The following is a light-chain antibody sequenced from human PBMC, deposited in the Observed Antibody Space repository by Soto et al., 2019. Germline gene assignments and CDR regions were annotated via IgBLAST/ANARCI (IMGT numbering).Light chain of an antibody. J-gene: IGKJ5*01. CDR2: GVS. CDR3: QQYNNWPTT. V-gene: IGKV3-15*01. CDR1: QSVNLY. Sequence: EVVLTQSPATLSVSPGEGATLSCRASQSVNLYLAWYQQKPGQAPRVIIYGVSTRATGVPGRFSGSGSGTEFTLTISTLQSEDSAVYYCQQYNNWPTTFGQGTRLEIK.